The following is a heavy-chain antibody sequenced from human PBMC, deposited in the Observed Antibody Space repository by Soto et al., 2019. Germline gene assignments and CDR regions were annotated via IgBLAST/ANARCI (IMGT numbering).Heavy chain of an antibody. CDR2: ISWDGGST. J-gene: IGHJ6*02. CDR1: GFTFDDYT. Sequence: PGGSLRLSCAASGFTFDDYTMHWVRQAPGKGLEWVSLISWDGGSTYYADSVKGRFTISRDNSKNSLYLQMNSLRTEDTALYYCAKDIAPYYYGMDVWGQGTTVTVSS. V-gene: IGHV3-43*01. CDR3: AKDIAPYYYGMDV.